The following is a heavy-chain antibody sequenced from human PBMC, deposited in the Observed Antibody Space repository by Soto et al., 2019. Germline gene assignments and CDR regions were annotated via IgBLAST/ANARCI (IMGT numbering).Heavy chain of an antibody. V-gene: IGHV4-59*08. CDR3: ARLGIVGATGPYYYYGMDV. J-gene: IGHJ6*02. CDR1: GGSISSYY. CDR2: IYYSGST. Sequence: PSETLSLTCTVSGGSISSYYWSWIRQPPGKGLEWIGYIYYSGSTNYNPSLKSRVTISVDTSKNQFSLKLSSVTAADTAVYYCARLGIVGATGPYYYYGMDVWGQGTTVTVSS. D-gene: IGHD1-26*01.